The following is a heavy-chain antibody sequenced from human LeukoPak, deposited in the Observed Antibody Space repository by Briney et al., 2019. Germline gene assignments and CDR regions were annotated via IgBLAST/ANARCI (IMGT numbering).Heavy chain of an antibody. CDR2: ISSSSTYI. J-gene: IGHJ4*02. V-gene: IGHV3-21*04. CDR1: GFTFNSYS. D-gene: IGHD4-23*01. Sequence: GRSLRLSCAASGFTFNSYSINWVRQAPGKGLEWVSSISSSSTYIYYADSVKGRFTISRDNSKNTLYLQMNSLRAEDTAVYYCARDPFYGGNSYFDYWGQGTLVTVSS. CDR3: ARDPFYGGNSYFDY.